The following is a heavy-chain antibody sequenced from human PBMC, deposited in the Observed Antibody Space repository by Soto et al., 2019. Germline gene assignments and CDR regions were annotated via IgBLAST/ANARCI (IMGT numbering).Heavy chain of an antibody. CDR1: VFTFRNVW. Sequence: GGSXRLSWAASVFTFRNVWVHWVRQAPGKGLVWVSRINSDGSATDYADSVNGRFTISRDNAKNTLSLQMNSLRAEETDVYYCEREGDDLDIRGQGTLV. V-gene: IGHV3-74*01. D-gene: IGHD5-12*01. CDR2: INSDGSAT. J-gene: IGHJ3*02. CDR3: EREGDDLDI.